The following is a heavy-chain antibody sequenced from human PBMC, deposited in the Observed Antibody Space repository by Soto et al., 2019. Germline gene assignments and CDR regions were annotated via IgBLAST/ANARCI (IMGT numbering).Heavy chain of an antibody. CDR3: ARVPLRIVVVPAAISSGMDV. Sequence: QVQLVQSGAEVKKPGSSVKVSCKASGGTFSSYAISWVRQAPGQGLEWMGGIIPIFGTANYAQKFQGRVTITADKSTSTAYMELSSLISEDTAVYYCARVPLRIVVVPAAISSGMDVWGQGNTVTVSS. CDR2: IIPIFGTA. J-gene: IGHJ6*02. D-gene: IGHD2-2*02. CDR1: GGTFSSYA. V-gene: IGHV1-69*06.